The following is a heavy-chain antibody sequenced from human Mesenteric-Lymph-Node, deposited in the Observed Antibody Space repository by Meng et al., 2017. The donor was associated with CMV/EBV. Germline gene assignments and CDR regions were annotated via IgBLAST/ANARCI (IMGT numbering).Heavy chain of an antibody. CDR2: IYYSGST. D-gene: IGHD6-13*01. J-gene: IGHJ6*02. Sequence: SETLSLTCTVSGFSMRSGYYWGWIRQPPGKGLEWIGSIYYSGSTYYNPSLKSRVTISVDTSKNQFSLKLSSVTAADTAVYYCARDGGGYSSSWDLGYYYGMDVWGQGTTVTVSS. CDR1: GFSMRSGYY. V-gene: IGHV4-38-2*02. CDR3: ARDGGGYSSSWDLGYYYGMDV.